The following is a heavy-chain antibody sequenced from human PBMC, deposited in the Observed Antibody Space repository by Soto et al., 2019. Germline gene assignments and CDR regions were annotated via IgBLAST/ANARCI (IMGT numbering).Heavy chain of an antibody. V-gene: IGHV1-8*01. CDR1: GYTFTSYD. J-gene: IGHJ6*03. CDR2: MNTNSGNT. Sequence: GASVKVSCKASGYTFTSYDINWVRQATGQGLERMGWMNTNSGNTGYAQKFQGRVTMTRNTSISTAYMELSSLRSEDTAVYYCERSTPELLFVVWAKGKPFPVSS. D-gene: IGHD2-21*02. CDR3: ERSTPELLFVV.